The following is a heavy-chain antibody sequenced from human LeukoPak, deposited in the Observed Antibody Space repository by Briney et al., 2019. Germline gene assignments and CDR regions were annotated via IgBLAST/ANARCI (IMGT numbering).Heavy chain of an antibody. Sequence: GASVKVSCKASGYTFTSDGISWVRQAPGQGLEWMGWISAYNGNTNYAQKLQGRVTMTTDTSTSTAYMELRSLRSDDTAVYYCARDGSAIFGVVICWFDPWGQGTLVTVSS. V-gene: IGHV1-18*01. CDR1: GYTFTSDG. D-gene: IGHD3-3*01. J-gene: IGHJ5*02. CDR3: ARDGSAIFGVVICWFDP. CDR2: ISAYNGNT.